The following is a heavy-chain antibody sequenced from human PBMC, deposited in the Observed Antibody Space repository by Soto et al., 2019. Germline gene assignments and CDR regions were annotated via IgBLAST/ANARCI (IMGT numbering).Heavy chain of an antibody. D-gene: IGHD3-10*01. J-gene: IGHJ4*02. CDR2: IFPLTDIP. Sequence: QVQLVQSGTEVKKPGSSVKVSCKASGGTFRNYPINWVRQAPGQGLEWMGSIFPLTDIPDYAQNFQARLTISADKSTSTADTELSSLTSDDTTMYFCARGPLVVLNYFESWAQGTLVTVSS. CDR3: ARGPLVVLNYFES. V-gene: IGHV1-69*02. CDR1: GGTFRNYP.